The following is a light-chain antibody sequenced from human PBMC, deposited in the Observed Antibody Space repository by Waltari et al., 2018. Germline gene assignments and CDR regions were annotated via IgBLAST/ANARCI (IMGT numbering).Light chain of an antibody. CDR3: QQANSFPLA. V-gene: IGKV1D-12*01. J-gene: IGKJ1*01. CDR1: QDIHTG. CDR2: GAS. Sequence: DIQMTQSPSYVSASVGDRLTITCRASQDIHTGVAWYQQKPGKAPKLLIYGASSLQSGVPSRFSGSGSGTDFTLVISSLQPEDFATYYCQQANSFPLAFGQGTKVEMK.